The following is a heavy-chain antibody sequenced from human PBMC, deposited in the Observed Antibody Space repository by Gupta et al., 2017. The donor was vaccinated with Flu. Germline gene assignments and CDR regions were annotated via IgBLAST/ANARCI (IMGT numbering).Heavy chain of an antibody. CDR2: ISSRGIT. V-gene: IGHV3-48*03. J-gene: IGHJ5*02. Sequence: CGASGFTLSSCDMSWVRQAPGRGLEWVSFISSRGITYYGDPVRGRFTISRDNAKNSLYLQMSGLRDEDTAVYYCARGHWGTWGQGTLVTVSS. CDR1: GFTLSSCD. CDR3: ARGHWGT. D-gene: IGHD3-16*01.